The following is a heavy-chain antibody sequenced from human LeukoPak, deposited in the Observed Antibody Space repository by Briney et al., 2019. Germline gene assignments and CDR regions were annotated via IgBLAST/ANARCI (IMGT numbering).Heavy chain of an antibody. CDR2: ISYDGTNK. D-gene: IGHD3-10*01. Sequence: GGSLRLSCAASGFTFSNAWMSWVRQAPGKGLEWVAVISYDGTNKNYADSVKGRFTISRDNTKNTMSMQMNSLSAEDTAVYYCAKGDFYGSGTYLFYFDSWGQGTLVTVSS. J-gene: IGHJ4*02. CDR1: GFTFSNAW. V-gene: IGHV3-30*18. CDR3: AKGDFYGSGTYLFYFDS.